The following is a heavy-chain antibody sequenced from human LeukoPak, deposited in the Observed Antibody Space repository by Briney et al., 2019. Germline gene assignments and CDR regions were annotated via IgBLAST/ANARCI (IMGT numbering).Heavy chain of an antibody. Sequence: GGPLSLSCAASGFTFEDYGMSGSRQVPGKGLDWVSGINWNGGSTGYADSVKGRFTISRDNAKNSLYLQMNSLRAEDTALNYCARASLYGSGAFDYWGQGTLVTVSS. D-gene: IGHD3-10*01. CDR2: INWNGGST. CDR1: GFTFEDYG. J-gene: IGHJ4*02. V-gene: IGHV3-20*04. CDR3: ARASLYGSGAFDY.